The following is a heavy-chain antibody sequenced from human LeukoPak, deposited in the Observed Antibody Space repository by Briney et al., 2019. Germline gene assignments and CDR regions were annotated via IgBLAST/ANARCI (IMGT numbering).Heavy chain of an antibody. CDR1: GYTFTGYY. J-gene: IGHJ4*02. D-gene: IGHD3-3*01. CDR2: IIPIFGTA. Sequence: ASVKVSCKASGYTFTGYYMHWVRQAPGQGLEWMGGIIPIFGTANYAQKFQGRVTITADKSTSTAYMELSSLRSEDTAVYYCARDPPYYDPPTNDYWGQGTLVTVSS. CDR3: ARDPPYYDPPTNDY. V-gene: IGHV1-69*06.